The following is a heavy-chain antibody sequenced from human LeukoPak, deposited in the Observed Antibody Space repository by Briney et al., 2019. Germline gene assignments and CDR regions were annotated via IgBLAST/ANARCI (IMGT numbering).Heavy chain of an antibody. D-gene: IGHD2-15*01. CDR3: ARDSMDCSGGSCYPGGGY. J-gene: IGHJ4*02. CDR1: GGTFSSYA. Sequence: SVKVSCKASGGTFSSYAISWVRQAPGQGLEWMGRIIPILGIANYAQEFQGRVTITADKSTSTAYMELSSLRSEDTAVYYCARDSMDCSGGSCYPGGGYWGQGTLVTVSS. CDR2: IIPILGIA. V-gene: IGHV1-69*04.